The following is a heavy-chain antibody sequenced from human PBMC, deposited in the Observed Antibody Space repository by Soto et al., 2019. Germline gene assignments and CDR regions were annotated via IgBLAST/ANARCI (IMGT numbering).Heavy chain of an antibody. CDR2: IYYSGST. CDR1: GGSIRSYY. V-gene: IGHV4-59*08. Sequence: SETLSLTCTVSGGSIRSYYWSWIRQPPGKGLEWIGYIYYSGSTNYNPSLKSRVTISVDTSKNQFSLKLSSVTAADTAVYYCAGRETVYGDLDYWGQGTLVTVSS. CDR3: AGRETVYGDLDY. J-gene: IGHJ4*02. D-gene: IGHD4-17*01.